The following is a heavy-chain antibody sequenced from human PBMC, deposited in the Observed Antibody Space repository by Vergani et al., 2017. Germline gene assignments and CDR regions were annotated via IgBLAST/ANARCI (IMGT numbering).Heavy chain of an antibody. V-gene: IGHV4-4*07. D-gene: IGHD2-15*01. CDR1: GGSISSYY. J-gene: IGHJ3*01. CDR3: ARDGGKYDKDALDV. CDR2: IYTSGAT. Sequence: QVQLQESGPGLVKPSETLSLTCTVSGGSISSYYWSWIRQPAGKGLEWIGRIYTSGATNYNPSLRSRAIMSVDASKKQFSLKLTSVTAADTAVYYCARDGGKYDKDALDVWGQGTKVTVTS.